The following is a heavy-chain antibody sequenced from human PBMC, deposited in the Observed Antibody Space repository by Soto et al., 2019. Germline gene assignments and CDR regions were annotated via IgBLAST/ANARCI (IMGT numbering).Heavy chain of an antibody. Sequence: ASVKVSCKASGYTFPTYAIHWVRQAPGQRLEWMGWINAGNGDTRYSRNFQGRVTITRDTSASTAHMDLSSLRSEDTAIYYCARVVAVPGPRGFDFWGQGTLVTVSS. CDR2: INAGNGDT. J-gene: IGHJ4*02. D-gene: IGHD6-19*01. V-gene: IGHV1-3*01. CDR1: GYTFPTYA. CDR3: ARVVAVPGPRGFDF.